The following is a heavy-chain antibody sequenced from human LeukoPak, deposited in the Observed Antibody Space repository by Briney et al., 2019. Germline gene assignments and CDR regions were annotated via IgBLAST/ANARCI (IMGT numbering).Heavy chain of an antibody. D-gene: IGHD6-19*01. CDR1: GYSISSGYY. V-gene: IGHV4-38-2*01. CDR2: IYHSGST. J-gene: IGHJ4*02. CDR3: ARGSGCSNYFDY. Sequence: SETLSLTCAVSGYSISSGYYWGWIRQPPGKGLEWIGSIYHSGSTYYNPSLKSGVTISVDTSKNQFSLEVTSVTAADTALYYCARGSGCSNYFDYWGQGTLVTVSS.